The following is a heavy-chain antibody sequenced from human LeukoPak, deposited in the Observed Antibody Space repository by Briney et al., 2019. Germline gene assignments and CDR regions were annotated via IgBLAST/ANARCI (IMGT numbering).Heavy chain of an antibody. CDR1: GFTFSSYW. D-gene: IGHD2-15*01. Sequence: PGGSLRLSCAASGFTFSSYWMHWVRQAPGKGLVWVSRINSDGSSISYADSVKGRFTISRDNAKNTLYLQMNSLRAEDTAVYYCARDLLYHCSGGSCLPQGYFQHWGQGTLVTVSS. CDR2: INSDGSSI. V-gene: IGHV3-74*01. CDR3: ARDLLYHCSGGSCLPQGYFQH. J-gene: IGHJ1*01.